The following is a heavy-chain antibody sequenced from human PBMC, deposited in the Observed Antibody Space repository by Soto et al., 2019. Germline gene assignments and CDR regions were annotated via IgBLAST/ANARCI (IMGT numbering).Heavy chain of an antibody. J-gene: IGHJ6*02. Sequence: PGGSLRLSCAASGFTFDDYGMSWVRPAPGKGLEWVSGINWNGGSTGYADSVKGRFTISRDNAKNSLYLQMNSLRAEDTALYYCASGIVGATTYGMDVWGQGTTVTVSS. CDR3: ASGIVGATTYGMDV. V-gene: IGHV3-20*04. D-gene: IGHD1-26*01. CDR1: GFTFDDYG. CDR2: INWNGGST.